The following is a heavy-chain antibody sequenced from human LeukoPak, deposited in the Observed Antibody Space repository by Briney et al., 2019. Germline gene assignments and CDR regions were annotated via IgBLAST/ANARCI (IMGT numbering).Heavy chain of an antibody. V-gene: IGHV3-74*01. CDR2: INSDGSSA. J-gene: IGHJ3*02. CDR1: GFTFSSYW. CDR3: ARDSHYYDSSGYYSLDAFCI. Sequence: PGGSLRLSCAASGFTFSSYWMHWVRQAPGKGLVWVSRINSDGSSANYAASVKGRFTISRDNAKNTLYLQMNSLRAEDTAVYYCARDSHYYDSSGYYSLDAFCIWGQGTMVTVSS. D-gene: IGHD3-22*01.